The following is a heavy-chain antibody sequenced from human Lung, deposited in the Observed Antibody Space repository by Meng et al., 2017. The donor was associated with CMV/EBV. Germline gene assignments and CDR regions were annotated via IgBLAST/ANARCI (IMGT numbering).Heavy chain of an antibody. CDR1: GFKFSNYP. J-gene: IGHJ6*02. CDR3: ARDLKAAVTSYYYHYGLDV. V-gene: IGHV3-30-3*01. Sequence: GSXRLSCAASGFKFSNYPVHWVRQAPGKGLEWVAVISFDGSNKFYAESVKGRFTISRDNSKNTLYLQMNSLRAEDTALYYCARDLKAAVTSYYYHYGLDVXGQGXTVTVSS. D-gene: IGHD6-13*01. CDR2: ISFDGSNK.